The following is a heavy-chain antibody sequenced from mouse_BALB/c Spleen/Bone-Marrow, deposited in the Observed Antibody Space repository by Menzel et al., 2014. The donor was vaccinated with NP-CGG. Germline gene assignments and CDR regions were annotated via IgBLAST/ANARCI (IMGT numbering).Heavy chain of an antibody. Sequence: LVESGPELVKPGASVKVSCKASGYAFTNYNMNWVKQSHGKRLEWIGYIDPYSGGTNYNQKFRGKATLTVDKSSSTAYMHLNSLTSEDSAVYYCSRGVLAYFDYWGQGTTLTVSS. CDR3: SRGVLAYFDY. J-gene: IGHJ2*01. CDR2: IDPYSGGT. D-gene: IGHD2-14*01. CDR1: GYAFTNYN. V-gene: IGHV1S135*01.